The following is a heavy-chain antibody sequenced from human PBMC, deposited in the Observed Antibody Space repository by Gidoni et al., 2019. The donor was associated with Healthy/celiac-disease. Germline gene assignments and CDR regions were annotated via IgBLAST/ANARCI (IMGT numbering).Heavy chain of an antibody. V-gene: IGHV3-21*01. J-gene: IGHJ6*02. Sequence: EVQLVESGGGLVKPGGSLRLSCAASGFTFSSYSMNWVRQAPGKGLEWVSSISSSSSYIYYADSVKGRFTISRDNAKNSLYLQMNSLRAEDTAVYYCARGPLPYYYDSSGYYTPYYYYGMDVWGQGTTVTVSS. D-gene: IGHD3-22*01. CDR1: GFTFSSYS. CDR3: ARGPLPYYYDSSGYYTPYYYYGMDV. CDR2: ISSSSSYI.